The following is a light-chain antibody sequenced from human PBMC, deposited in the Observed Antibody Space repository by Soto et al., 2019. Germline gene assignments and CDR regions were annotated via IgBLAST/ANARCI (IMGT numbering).Light chain of an antibody. J-gene: IGKJ4*01. CDR2: TAS. CDR3: QQSHNAPLT. Sequence: DIQMIQSPSSLSASVGDRVTIYCRASQSIARHLNWYQQKPGATPKLLIYTASTLQSDVPSRFSVSGSERDFTLTISDLQPEDFAIYYCQQSHNAPLTFGGGTKLEIK. V-gene: IGKV1-39*01. CDR1: QSIARH.